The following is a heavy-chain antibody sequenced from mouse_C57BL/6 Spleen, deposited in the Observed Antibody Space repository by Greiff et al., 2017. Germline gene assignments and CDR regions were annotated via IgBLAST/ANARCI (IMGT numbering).Heavy chain of an antibody. J-gene: IGHJ2*01. Sequence: EVKLMESGGGLVQPGGSLSLSCAASGFTFTDYYMSWVRQPPGKALEWLGFIRNKANGYTTEYSASVKGRFTISRDNSQSILYLQMNALRAEDSATYYCARYRGGFYYFDCWGQGTTLTVSS. CDR1: GFTFTDYY. V-gene: IGHV7-3*01. CDR2: IRNKANGYTT. CDR3: ARYRGGFYYFDC.